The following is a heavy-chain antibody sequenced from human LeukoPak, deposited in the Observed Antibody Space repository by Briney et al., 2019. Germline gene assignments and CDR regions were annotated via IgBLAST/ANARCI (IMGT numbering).Heavy chain of an antibody. V-gene: IGHV1-2*02. Sequence: ASVKVSCKASGYTFTGYYMHWVRQAPGQGLEWMGWINPNSGGTNYAQKFQGRVTMTRDTSISTAYMELSRLRSDDTAVYYCARGTHGEATGQFDYWGQGTLVTVSS. J-gene: IGHJ4*02. CDR3: ARGTHGEATGQFDY. D-gene: IGHD1-26*01. CDR2: INPNSGGT. CDR1: GYTFTGYY.